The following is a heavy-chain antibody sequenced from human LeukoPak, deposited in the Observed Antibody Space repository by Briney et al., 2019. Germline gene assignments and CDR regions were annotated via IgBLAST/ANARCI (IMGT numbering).Heavy chain of an antibody. CDR1: GFTFSSYW. Sequence: GGSLRLSCAASGFTFSSYWMSWVRQAPGKGLEWVANIKQDGSEKYYVDSVKGRFTISRDNAKNSLYLQMNSLRAEDTAVYYCARGYTSPWDRAFDIWGQGTMVTVSS. V-gene: IGHV3-7*03. CDR2: IKQDGSEK. D-gene: IGHD1-14*01. CDR3: ARGYTSPWDRAFDI. J-gene: IGHJ3*02.